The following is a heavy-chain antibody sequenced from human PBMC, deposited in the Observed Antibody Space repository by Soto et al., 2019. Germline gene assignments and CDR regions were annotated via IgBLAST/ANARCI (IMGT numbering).Heavy chain of an antibody. Sequence: ASVKVSCKASGYAFPSYGISWVRQAPGQGLEWMGWISAYNGNTNYAQKLQGRVTMTTDTSTSTAYMELRSLRSDDTAVYYCARATTRYCSGGSCYSGYYYYGMDVWRQGTTVPVS. CDR2: ISAYNGNT. V-gene: IGHV1-18*01. D-gene: IGHD2-15*01. CDR1: GYAFPSYG. J-gene: IGHJ6*02. CDR3: ARATTRYCSGGSCYSGYYYYGMDV.